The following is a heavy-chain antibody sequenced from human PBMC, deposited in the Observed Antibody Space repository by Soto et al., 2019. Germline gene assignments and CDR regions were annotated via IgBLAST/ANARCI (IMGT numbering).Heavy chain of an antibody. Sequence: QVQLVQSGAEVKKPGASVKVSCKASGYTFTRYYMHWVRQAPGQGLEGMGIINPSGGSTSYAQKFQGRVTMTRDTSTSTVYMELSSLRSEDTAVYYCARGTTYYDFWSSYYTGDYWGQGTLVTVSS. J-gene: IGHJ4*02. CDR3: ARGTTYYDFWSSYYTGDY. CDR1: GYTFTRYY. V-gene: IGHV1-46*01. D-gene: IGHD3-3*01. CDR2: INPSGGST.